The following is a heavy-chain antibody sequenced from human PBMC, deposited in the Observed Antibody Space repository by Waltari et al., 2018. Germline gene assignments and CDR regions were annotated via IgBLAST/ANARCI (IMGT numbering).Heavy chain of an antibody. CDR2: VYPDDSDV. V-gene: IGHV5-51*01. Sequence: EVQLLQSGAEVKKPGESLKISCKGSGYSFAAYWIGWVRQMPGKGLEWMGIVYPDDSDVRYSPSFQGQVTISADKSISTAFLQWSSLQASDTGMYYCVRRRHGDNWGQGTLVTVSS. CDR3: VRRRHGDN. J-gene: IGHJ4*02. CDR1: GYSFAAYW.